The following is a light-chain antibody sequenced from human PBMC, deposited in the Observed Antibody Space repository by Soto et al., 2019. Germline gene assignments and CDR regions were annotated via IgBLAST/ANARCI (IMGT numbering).Light chain of an antibody. CDR1: QSVSSY. Sequence: EIVLTQSPATLSLSPGERATLSCRASQSVSSYLAWYQQKPGQAPRLLIYDASNRATGIPARFSGSGSGTDFTLTISSLEPEDFAVYYCQQRSNWPQITFGGGTTVDIK. CDR2: DAS. J-gene: IGKJ4*01. V-gene: IGKV3-11*01. CDR3: QQRSNWPQIT.